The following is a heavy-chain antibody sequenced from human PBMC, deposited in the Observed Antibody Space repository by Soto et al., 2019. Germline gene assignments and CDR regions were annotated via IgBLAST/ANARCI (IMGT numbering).Heavy chain of an antibody. D-gene: IGHD7-27*01. J-gene: IGHJ4*02. V-gene: IGHV4-34*01. CDR3: ARGRANWGFFDY. Sequence: SETLSLTCAVYGGSFSGYYWSWIRQPPGKGLEWIGEINHSGSTNYNPSLKSRVTISVDTSKNQLSLKLSSVTAADTAVYYCARGRANWGFFDYWGQGTLVTVSS. CDR2: INHSGST. CDR1: GGSFSGYY.